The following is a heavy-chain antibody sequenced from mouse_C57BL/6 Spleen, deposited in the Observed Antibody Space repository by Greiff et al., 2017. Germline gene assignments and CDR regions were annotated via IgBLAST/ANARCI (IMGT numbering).Heavy chain of an antibody. V-gene: IGHV1-15*01. J-gene: IGHJ1*03. CDR3: TSPWTYYSGSSYRYFDV. D-gene: IGHD1-1*01. CDR1: GYTFTDYE. Sequence: QVQLQQSGAELVRPGASVTLSCKASGYTFTDYEMHWVKQTPVHGLEWIGAIDPETGGTAYNQKFKGKAILTADKSSSTAYMELRSLTSEDSAVYNGTSPWTYYSGSSYRYFDVWGTGTTVTVSS. CDR2: IDPETGGT.